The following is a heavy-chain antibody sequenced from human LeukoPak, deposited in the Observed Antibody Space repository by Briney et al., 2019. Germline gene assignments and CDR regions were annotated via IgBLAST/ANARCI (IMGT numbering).Heavy chain of an antibody. CDR3: ATVVYYDSSGYYVNYFDY. CDR2: ISPSGGST. CDR1: GYTFTSNY. J-gene: IGHJ4*02. D-gene: IGHD3-22*01. V-gene: IGHV1-46*01. Sequence: ASVKVSCKAFGYTFTSNYMHWVRQAPGQGPEWMGVISPSGGSTTYAQKFQGRVTMTEDASTDTAYMELSSLRSEDTAVYYCATVVYYDSSGYYVNYFDYWGQGTLVTVSS.